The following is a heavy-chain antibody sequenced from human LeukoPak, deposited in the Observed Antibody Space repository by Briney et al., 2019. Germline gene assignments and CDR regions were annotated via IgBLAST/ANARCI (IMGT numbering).Heavy chain of an antibody. D-gene: IGHD3-22*01. CDR3: ARATYYYDSSGPENFDY. Sequence: ASAKVSCKASGYTFTSYGISWVRQAPGQGLEWMGWISAYNGNTNYAQKLQGRVTMTTDTSTSTAYMELRSLRSDDTAVYYCARATYYYDSSGPENFDYWGQGTLVTVSS. V-gene: IGHV1-18*01. CDR2: ISAYNGNT. CDR1: GYTFTSYG. J-gene: IGHJ4*02.